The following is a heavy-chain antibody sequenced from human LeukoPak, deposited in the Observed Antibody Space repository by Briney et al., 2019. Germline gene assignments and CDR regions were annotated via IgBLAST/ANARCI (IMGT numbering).Heavy chain of an antibody. D-gene: IGHD6-19*01. CDR1: GFTFSNYG. V-gene: IGHV3-21*01. CDR3: AKSSGWNYYYYYMDV. J-gene: IGHJ6*03. CDR2: ISSSSSYI. Sequence: GGSLRLSXAASGFTFSNYGMNWVRQARGKGLEWVSSISSSSSYIYYADSVKGRFTISRDNAKNSLYLQMNSLRAEDTAVYYCAKSSGWNYYYYYMDVWGKGTTVIASS.